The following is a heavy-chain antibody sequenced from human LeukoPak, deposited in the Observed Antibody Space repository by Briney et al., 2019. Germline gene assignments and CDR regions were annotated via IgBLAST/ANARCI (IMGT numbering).Heavy chain of an antibody. V-gene: IGHV3-21*01. CDR2: NNSDQRSR. J-gene: IGHJ6*02. CDR1: GFTFNNYN. Sequence: GGPQSLSCAASGFTFNNYNMNWVRQAPGKGLEWVSSNNSDQRSRYYAGSVKSRYTISSDNDKNSMYLKMNRLRDEETAVYYCARAEELYSGKYYFYGMEVWGQGTTVTVSS. CDR3: ARAEELYSGKYYFYGMEV. D-gene: IGHD1-26*01.